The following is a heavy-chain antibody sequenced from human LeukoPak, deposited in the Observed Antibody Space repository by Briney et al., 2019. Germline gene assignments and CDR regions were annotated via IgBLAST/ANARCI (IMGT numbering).Heavy chain of an antibody. J-gene: IGHJ4*02. V-gene: IGHV1-18*04. CDR2: ISAYNGNT. CDR3: ARDCSGGTCYLDY. CDR1: GYTFTSYY. Sequence: ASVKVSCKASGYTFTSYYMHWVRQAPGQGLEWMGWISAYNGNTNYAQKFQGRATMTTDTSTSTAYMELRSLRSDDTALYYCARDCSGGTCYLDYWGQGTLVTVSS. D-gene: IGHD2-15*01.